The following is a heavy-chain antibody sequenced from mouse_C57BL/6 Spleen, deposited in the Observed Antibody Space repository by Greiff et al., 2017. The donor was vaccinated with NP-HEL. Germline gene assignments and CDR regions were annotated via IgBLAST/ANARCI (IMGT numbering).Heavy chain of an antibody. CDR3: ARGGGLRRYWYFDV. J-gene: IGHJ1*03. Sequence: QVQLQQPGAELVMPGASVKLSCKASGYTFTSYWMHWVKQRPGQGLEWIGEIDPSDSYTNYNQKFKGKPTLTVDKSSSTAYMQSSSLASEDSAGYYGARGGGLRRYWYFDVWGTGTTVTVSA. CDR2: IDPSDSYT. CDR1: GYTFTSYW. V-gene: IGHV1-69*01. D-gene: IGHD2-4*01.